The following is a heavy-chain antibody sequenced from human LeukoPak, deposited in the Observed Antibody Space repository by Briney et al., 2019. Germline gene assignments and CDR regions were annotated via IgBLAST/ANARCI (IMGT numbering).Heavy chain of an antibody. V-gene: IGHV1-18*01. CDR2: ISAYNGNT. D-gene: IGHD3-22*01. CDR3: ARTSTLAGNGYYHFDY. J-gene: IGHJ4*02. Sequence: ASVKVSCKASGYTFTSYGISWVRQAPGQGLEWMGWISAYNGNTNYAQKLQGRVTMTTDTSTSTAYMELRSLRSDDTAVYYCARTSTLAGNGYYHFDYWGQGTLVTVSS. CDR1: GYTFTSYG.